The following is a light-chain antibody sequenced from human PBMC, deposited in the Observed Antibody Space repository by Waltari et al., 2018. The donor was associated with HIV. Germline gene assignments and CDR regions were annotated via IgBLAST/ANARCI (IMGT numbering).Light chain of an antibody. V-gene: IGKV3-20*01. CDR1: QTVNSGY. J-gene: IGKJ2*01. CDR2: GPS. Sequence: EIVLTQSPGTLSLSPGERATLSCKASQTVNSGYLAWYQQKAGQAPRLLVYGPSTRDSGIADRFSCRGSGTDFTLTITALEPEDSAVYHCQQYGASPHTFGQGTKLEIE. CDR3: QQYGASPHT.